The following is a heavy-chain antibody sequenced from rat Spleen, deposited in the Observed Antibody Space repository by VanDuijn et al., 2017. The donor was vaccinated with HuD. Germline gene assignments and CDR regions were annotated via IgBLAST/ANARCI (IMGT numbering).Heavy chain of an antibody. CDR2: IWGDGST. J-gene: IGHJ2*01. D-gene: IGHD1-12*02. Sequence: QVQLKESGPGLVQPSQTLSLTCTVPGFSLISYGVSWVRQPPGKGLEWMGGIWGDGSTNYNSALKSRLSISRDTSKSQVFLKMSSLKTEETATYYCARGSLVDYWGQGVMVTVSS. CDR1: GFSLISYG. V-gene: IGHV2-13*01. CDR3: ARGSLVDY.